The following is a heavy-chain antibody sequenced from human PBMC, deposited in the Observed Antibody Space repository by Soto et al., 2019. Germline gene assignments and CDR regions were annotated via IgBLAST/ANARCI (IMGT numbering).Heavy chain of an antibody. D-gene: IGHD2-8*01. CDR1: GFTVSSNY. J-gene: IGHJ4*02. CDR3: ASDQGRYAN. Sequence: EVQLVESGGGLIQPGGSLRLSCAASGFTVSSNYMSCVRQAPGKGLECVLYIYSGGSTYYADSVKGRFTISRDNSNHTLYLQMNSLRAEDKAVYYGASDQGRYANGGQGTMVTVSS. V-gene: IGHV3-53*01. CDR2: IYSGGST.